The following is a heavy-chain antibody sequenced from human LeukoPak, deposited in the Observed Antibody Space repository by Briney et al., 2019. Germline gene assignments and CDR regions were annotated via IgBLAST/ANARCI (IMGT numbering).Heavy chain of an antibody. CDR3: AHGAMYQLDY. V-gene: IGHV3-23*01. CDR1: GFSFSSQG. Sequence: GGSLRLSCAASGFSFSSQGMSWVRQARGKGLEWVSGIIGGAGSTYYADSVKGRFTISGDNSKNTLFLQMNSLRAEDTAVYYCAHGAMYQLDYWGQGTLVTVSS. D-gene: IGHD2-2*01. CDR2: IIGGAGST. J-gene: IGHJ4*02.